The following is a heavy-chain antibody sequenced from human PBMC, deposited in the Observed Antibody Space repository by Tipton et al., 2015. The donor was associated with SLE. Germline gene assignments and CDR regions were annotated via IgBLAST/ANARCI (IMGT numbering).Heavy chain of an antibody. CDR1: GASISSHY. J-gene: IGHJ5*01. Sequence: TLSLTCTVPGASISSHYWSWIRQPPGKGLEWIGYISDSGNTIDNPSLKSRLTISVDTSKNQFSLELDSVAAADTAIYYCARDTSSWHRFFTWSHGTLVTVSS. V-gene: IGHV4-59*11. CDR2: ISDSGNT. CDR3: ARDTSSWHRFFT. D-gene: IGHD2-2*01.